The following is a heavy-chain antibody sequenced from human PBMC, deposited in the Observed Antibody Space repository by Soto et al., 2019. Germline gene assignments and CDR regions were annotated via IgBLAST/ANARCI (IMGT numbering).Heavy chain of an antibody. Sequence: APVEVSCKASAYNFTTYHIHCVRQANGQGLEWMGLINPDAGATNYAQRFQGRLRLTRDTSTSTVYLQMNSLNIEDSAVYYCSGAESPDTAYFSLYWGQGTPVNVSA. CDR2: INPDAGAT. CDR1: AYNFTTYH. D-gene: IGHD1-26*01. J-gene: IGHJ4*02. CDR3: SGAESPDTAYFSLY. V-gene: IGHV1-46*01.